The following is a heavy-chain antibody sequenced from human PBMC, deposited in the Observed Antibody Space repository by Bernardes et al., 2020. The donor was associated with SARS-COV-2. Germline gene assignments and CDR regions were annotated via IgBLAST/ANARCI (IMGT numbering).Heavy chain of an antibody. D-gene: IGHD1-26*01. CDR2: FGWNCGSI. CDR3: AALVGATATDNYYYGMDV. Sequence: GGSLSLSCPASGFTFVDYAMHWVRQAPGNGLDLVSGFGWNCGSIGYADSVKGRFTISRDNAKNSLYLQMNSLRAEDTALYYCAALVGATATDNYYYGMDVWGQGTTVTVSS. V-gene: IGHV3-9*01. CDR1: GFTFVDYA. J-gene: IGHJ6*02.